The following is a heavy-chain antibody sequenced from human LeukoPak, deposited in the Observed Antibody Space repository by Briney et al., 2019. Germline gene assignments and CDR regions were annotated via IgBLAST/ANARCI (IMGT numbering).Heavy chain of an antibody. Sequence: GGSLRLSCAASGFTFSSYAMHWVRQAPGKGLEWAAVISYDGSNKYYADSVKGRFTISRDNSKNTLYLQMNSLRAEDTAVYYCARDYYDILTGTSGYFDYWGQGTLVTVSS. CDR1: GFTFSSYA. D-gene: IGHD3-9*01. CDR2: ISYDGSNK. V-gene: IGHV3-30-3*01. CDR3: ARDYYDILTGTSGYFDY. J-gene: IGHJ4*02.